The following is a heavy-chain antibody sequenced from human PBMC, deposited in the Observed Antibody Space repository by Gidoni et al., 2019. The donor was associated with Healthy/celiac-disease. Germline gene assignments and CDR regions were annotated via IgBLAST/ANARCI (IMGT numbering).Heavy chain of an antibody. Sequence: QVQLVESGGGVVQPGRSLRLSCAASGFTFSSYGMHWVRQAPGKGLEWVAVIWYDGSNKYYADSVKGRFTISRDNSKNTLYLQMNSLRAEDTAVYYCARVGSNVYVDTALDYWGQGTLVTVSS. CDR3: ARVGSNVYVDTALDY. V-gene: IGHV3-33*01. J-gene: IGHJ4*02. D-gene: IGHD5-18*01. CDR2: IWYDGSNK. CDR1: GFTFSSYG.